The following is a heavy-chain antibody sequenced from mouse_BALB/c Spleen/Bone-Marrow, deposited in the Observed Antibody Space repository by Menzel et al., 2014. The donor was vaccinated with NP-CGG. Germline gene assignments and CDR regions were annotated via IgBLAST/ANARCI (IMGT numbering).Heavy chain of an antibody. V-gene: IGHV1S56*01. J-gene: IGHJ2*01. CDR2: IYPGNVNT. Sequence: QVHVKQSGPELVKPGASVRISCKASGYTFTSYYIHWVKQRPGQGLEWIGWIYPGNVNTKYNEKFKGKATLTADKSSSTAYMQLSSLTSEDSAVYFSATYDYWGQGTTLTVSS. CDR1: GYTFTSYY. CDR3: ATYDY.